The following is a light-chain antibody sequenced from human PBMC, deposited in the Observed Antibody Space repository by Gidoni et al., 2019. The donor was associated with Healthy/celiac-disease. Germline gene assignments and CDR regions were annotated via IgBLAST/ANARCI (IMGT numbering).Light chain of an antibody. Sequence: SSELTQDPAVSVALGQTVRITCQGDSLRSYYASWYQQQPGQAPVLVIYGKNNRPSGIPDRFSGSSSGNTASLTITGAQAEDEADYYCNSRDSSGNHPCVFGGGTKLTVL. CDR1: SLRSYY. CDR2: GKN. J-gene: IGLJ3*02. CDR3: NSRDSSGNHPCV. V-gene: IGLV3-19*01.